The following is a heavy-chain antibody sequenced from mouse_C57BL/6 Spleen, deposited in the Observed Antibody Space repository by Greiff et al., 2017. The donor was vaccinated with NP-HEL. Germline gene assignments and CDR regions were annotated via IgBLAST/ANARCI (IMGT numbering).Heavy chain of an antibody. Sequence: VQLQQPGAELVRPGSSVKLSCKASGYTFTSYWMHWVKQRPIQGLEWIGNIDPSDSDTHYNQKFKDKATLTVDKSSSTAYMQLSSLTSEDSAVYYCERDYGSGWGYAMDYWGQGTSVTVSS. CDR3: ERDYGSGWGYAMDY. V-gene: IGHV1-52*01. J-gene: IGHJ4*01. CDR2: IDPSDSDT. CDR1: GYTFTSYW. D-gene: IGHD1-1*01.